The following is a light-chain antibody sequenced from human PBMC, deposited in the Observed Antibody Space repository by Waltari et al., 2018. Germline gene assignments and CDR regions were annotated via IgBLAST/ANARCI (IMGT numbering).Light chain of an antibody. CDR2: GSN. CDR1: NSNIGRNS. Sequence: QSVLTQPPSASGTPGQRVTLACSGTNSNIGRNSVFWYQQLPVSAPKLLIYGSNQRPSGVPDRFSASKSGTSASLAISGLRSEDAADYYCAAWDDSLSVSYVFGSGTKVTV. CDR3: AAWDDSLSVSYV. V-gene: IGLV1-47*01. J-gene: IGLJ1*01.